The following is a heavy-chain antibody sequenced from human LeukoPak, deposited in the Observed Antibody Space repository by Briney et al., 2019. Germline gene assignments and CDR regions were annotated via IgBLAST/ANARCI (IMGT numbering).Heavy chain of an antibody. CDR2: ISGSGRST. Sequence: GGSLRLSCAASGFTFSSYAMSWVRQAPGKGLEWVSAISGSGRSTYYADSVKGRFTISRDNSKNTLYLQMNSLRAEDTAVYYCAKDQRYDILTGYFEQDYWGQGTLVTVSS. CDR3: AKDQRYDILTGYFEQDY. CDR1: GFTFSSYA. D-gene: IGHD3-9*01. V-gene: IGHV3-23*01. J-gene: IGHJ4*02.